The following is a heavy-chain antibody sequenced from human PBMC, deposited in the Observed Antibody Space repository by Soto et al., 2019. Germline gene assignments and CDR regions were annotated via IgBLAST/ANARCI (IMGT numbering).Heavy chain of an antibody. CDR3: ARERAVGIAVALNWFDP. CDR2: ISSSSTI. V-gene: IGHV3-48*02. D-gene: IGHD6-19*01. J-gene: IGHJ5*02. CDR1: GFTFSSYS. Sequence: PGGSLRLSCAASGFTFSSYSMNWVRQAPGKGLEWVSYISSSSTIYYADSVKGRFTISRDNAKNSLYLQMNSLRDEDTAVYYCARERAVGIAVALNWFDPWGQGTLVTV.